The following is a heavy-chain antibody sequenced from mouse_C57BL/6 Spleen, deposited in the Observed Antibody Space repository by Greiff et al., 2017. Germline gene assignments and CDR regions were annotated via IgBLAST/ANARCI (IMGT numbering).Heavy chain of an antibody. V-gene: IGHV1-80*01. Sequence: QVQLQQSGAGLVQPGASVKISCKASGYAFSSYWMHWVRQRPGKGLEWLGQIYPGDGDTNYNGKFKGKATLTADKSSSTAYMQLSSLTSEDSAVYFCARETYVWGQGTTLTVSS. J-gene: IGHJ2*01. D-gene: IGHD5-1*01. CDR3: ARETYV. CDR2: IYPGDGDT. CDR1: GYAFSSYW.